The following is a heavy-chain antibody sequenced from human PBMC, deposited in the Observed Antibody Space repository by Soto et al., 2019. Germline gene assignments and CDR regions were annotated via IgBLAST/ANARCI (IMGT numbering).Heavy chain of an antibody. CDR3: ATSYYDILTGYYGGYYFDY. Sequence: SETLSLTCTVSGGSISSGGYYWSWIRQHPGKGLEWIGYIYYSGSTYYNPSLKSRVTISVDTSKNQFSLKLSSVTAADTAVYYCATSYYDILTGYYGGYYFDYWGQGTLVTVSS. V-gene: IGHV4-31*03. CDR2: IYYSGST. D-gene: IGHD3-9*01. CDR1: GGSISSGGYY. J-gene: IGHJ4*02.